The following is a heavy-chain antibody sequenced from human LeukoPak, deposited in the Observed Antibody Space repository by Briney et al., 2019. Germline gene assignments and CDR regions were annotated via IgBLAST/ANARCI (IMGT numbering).Heavy chain of an antibody. V-gene: IGHV3-43*02. CDR2: ISGDGDNT. J-gene: IGHJ5*02. D-gene: IGHD1-26*01. CDR3: AKGVRSGTYYNCFDP. Sequence: PGGSLRLSCVASGFTLEDYALHWVRQAPGKGVEWISRISGDGDNTYYADSVKGRFTISRDNSKNSLYLQMSSLRAEDTTLYYCAKGVRSGTYYNCFDPWGQGTLVTVSS. CDR1: GFTLEDYA.